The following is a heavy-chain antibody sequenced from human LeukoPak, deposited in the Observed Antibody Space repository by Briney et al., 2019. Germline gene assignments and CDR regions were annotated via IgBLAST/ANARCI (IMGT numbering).Heavy chain of an antibody. V-gene: IGHV4-34*01. J-gene: IGHJ4*02. D-gene: IGHD5-24*01. CDR2: INHSGST. CDR3: ARRPWRWLQFCFDY. CDR1: GGSFSGYY. Sequence: SETLSLTCAVYGGSFSGYYWSWIRQPPGKGLEWIGEINHSGSTNYNPSLKSRVTISVDTSKNQFSLKLSSVTAADTAVYYCARRPWRWLQFCFDYWGQGTLVTVSS.